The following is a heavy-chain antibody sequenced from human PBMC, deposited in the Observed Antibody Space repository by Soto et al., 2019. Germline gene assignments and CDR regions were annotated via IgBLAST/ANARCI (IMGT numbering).Heavy chain of an antibody. D-gene: IGHD5-12*01. CDR2: MNPNSGNT. CDR3: ARAEKVDIVATTYYYYGMDV. J-gene: IGHJ6*02. CDR1: GYTFTSYD. Sequence: GASVKFSCKASGYTFTSYDINWVRQATGQGLERMGWMNPNSGNTVDAQKLQGRVTMTRNTSISTAYMELSSLRSEDTAVYYCARAEKVDIVATTYYYYGMDVWGQGTTVTVSS. V-gene: IGHV1-8*01.